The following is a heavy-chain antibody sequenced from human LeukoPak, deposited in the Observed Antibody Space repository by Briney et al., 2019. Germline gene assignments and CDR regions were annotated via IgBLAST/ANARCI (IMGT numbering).Heavy chain of an antibody. CDR1: GFTFSTYA. CDR2: ISGSDGNT. J-gene: IGHJ4*02. Sequence: PGGSLRLSCAASGFTFSTYAMSWVRQAPGKGLEWVSAISGSDGNTYYADSVKGRFTISRGNSKNTLYLQMNSLRAEDTAVYYCAKESPFKRLDGWFGELAYWGQGTLVTVSS. D-gene: IGHD3-10*01. V-gene: IGHV3-23*01. CDR3: AKESPFKRLDGWFGELAY.